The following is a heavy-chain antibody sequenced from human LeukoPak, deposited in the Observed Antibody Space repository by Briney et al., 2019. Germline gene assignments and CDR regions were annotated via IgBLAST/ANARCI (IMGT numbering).Heavy chain of an antibody. Sequence: GEALEISCMASGYSFTNYWIGWVRQMPGKGLEWMGIIYPGDSDTRYSPSFQGQVTISDDQSITTAYLQWSSLKASDTAMYYCARLQGYSSEYYFDYWGQGTLVTVSS. CDR2: IYPGDSDT. D-gene: IGHD5-18*01. CDR1: GYSFTNYW. J-gene: IGHJ4*02. V-gene: IGHV5-51*01. CDR3: ARLQGYSSEYYFDY.